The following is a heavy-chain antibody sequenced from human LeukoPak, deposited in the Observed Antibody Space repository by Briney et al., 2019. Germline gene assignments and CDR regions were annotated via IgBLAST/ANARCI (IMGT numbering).Heavy chain of an antibody. V-gene: IGHV3-73*01. CDR2: IRSKANSYAT. D-gene: IGHD3-9*01. J-gene: IGHJ4*02. Sequence: GGSLRLSCAASGFTFSGSAMHWVRQASGEGLEWVGRIRSKANSYATAHAASVKGRFTISRDDSKNTAYLQMNSLKTEDTAVYYCTSRYYDILTGYFLFGYWGQGTLVTVSS. CDR1: GFTFSGSA. CDR3: TSRYYDILTGYFLFGY.